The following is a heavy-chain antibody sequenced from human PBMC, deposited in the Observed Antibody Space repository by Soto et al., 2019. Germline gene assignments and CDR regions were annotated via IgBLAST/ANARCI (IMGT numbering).Heavy chain of an antibody. CDR1: GFTFSSCS. J-gene: IGHJ6*02. Sequence: GGSLRLSCAASGFTFSSCSMNWVRQAPGKGLEWVSAISSSSSHTYYADSVKGRFTISRDNAKNSLYLQVNRLRAENTAVYYCARDRSGSYPPGNGMDVWGQGTTVTV. CDR2: ISSSSSHT. CDR3: ARDRSGSYPPGNGMDV. V-gene: IGHV3-21*01. D-gene: IGHD3-10*01.